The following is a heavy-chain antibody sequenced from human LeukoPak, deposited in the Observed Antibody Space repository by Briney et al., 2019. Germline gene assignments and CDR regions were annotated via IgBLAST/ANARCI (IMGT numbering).Heavy chain of an antibody. V-gene: IGHV4-34*01. CDR1: GGSFSGYY. Sequence: SETLSLTCAVYGGSFSGYYWSWIRQPPGKGLEWIGEINHSGSTNYNPSLKSRVTISVDTSKNQFSLKLSSVTAADTAVYYCARMVRGAPGVLSDPWGQGTLVTVSS. CDR2: INHSGST. D-gene: IGHD3-10*01. CDR3: ARMVRGAPGVLSDP. J-gene: IGHJ5*02.